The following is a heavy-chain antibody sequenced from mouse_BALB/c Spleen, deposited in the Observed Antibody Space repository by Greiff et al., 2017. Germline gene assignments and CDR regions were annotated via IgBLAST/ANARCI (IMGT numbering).Heavy chain of an antibody. D-gene: IGHD4-1*01. V-gene: IGHV1-7*01. CDR3: ARSPLTGSWFAH. CDR2: INPSTGYT. CDR1: GYTFTSYW. J-gene: IGHJ3*01. Sequence: QVQLQQSGAELAKPGASVKMSCKASGYTFTSYWMHWVKQRPGQGLEWIGYINPSTGYTEYNQKFKDKATLTADKSSSTAYMQLSSLTSEDSAVYYCARSPLTGSWFAHWGQGTLVTVSA.